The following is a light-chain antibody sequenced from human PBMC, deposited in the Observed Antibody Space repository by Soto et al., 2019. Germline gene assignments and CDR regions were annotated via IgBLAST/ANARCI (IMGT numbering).Light chain of an antibody. Sequence: QSVLTQPPSASETPGQRVTISCSGSSSNIGSNTVNWYQHLPGTAPKLLIYSDNLRPSWVPDRFSGSKSGTSASLAIIGLQSEDEADYYCAAWDDSLNALVFGTGTKVTVL. J-gene: IGLJ1*01. V-gene: IGLV1-44*01. CDR3: AAWDDSLNALV. CDR2: SDN. CDR1: SSNIGSNT.